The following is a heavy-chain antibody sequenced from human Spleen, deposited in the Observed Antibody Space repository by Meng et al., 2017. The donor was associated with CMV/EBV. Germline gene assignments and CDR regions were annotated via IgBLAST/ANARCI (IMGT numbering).Heavy chain of an antibody. CDR2: INTNTGDP. J-gene: IGHJ5*01. CDR3: ARARIKCSGGSCYFADNWFDS. D-gene: IGHD2-15*01. CDR1: TYN. Sequence: TYNLHWVRQAPGQGFEWMGVINTNTGDPSKAQKFQGRVTMARDTSTDTAYMELSSLRSEDTAVYYCARARIKCSGGSCYFADNWFDSWGQGTLVTVSS. V-gene: IGHV1-46*01.